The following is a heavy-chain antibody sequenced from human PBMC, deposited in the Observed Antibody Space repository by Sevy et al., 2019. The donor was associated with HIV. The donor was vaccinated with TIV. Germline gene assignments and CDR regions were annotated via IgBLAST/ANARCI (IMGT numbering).Heavy chain of an antibody. CDR3: PRYLTAPYYYYGMDV. Sequence: GGSLRLSCAASGFTFSSFFMSWVRQAPGKGLEWVANIKQDGSENYYVDSVKGRFTISRDNARNSVYLQMNSLRAEDTGVYYCPRYLTAPYYYYGMDVWGQGTMVTVSS. D-gene: IGHD1-20*01. J-gene: IGHJ6*02. CDR1: GFTFSSFF. CDR2: IKQDGSEN. V-gene: IGHV3-7*01.